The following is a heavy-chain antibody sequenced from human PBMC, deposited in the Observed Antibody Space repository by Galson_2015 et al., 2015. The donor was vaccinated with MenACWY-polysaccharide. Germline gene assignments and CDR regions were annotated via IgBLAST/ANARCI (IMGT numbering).Heavy chain of an antibody. V-gene: IGHV3-23*01. CDR1: AFDFNKYV. Sequence: SLRLSCAASAFDFNKYVMNWVRQPPGKGLQWVSSITPTGGTPYYADSVRGRFTITRDNSKNTLYLQMNSLGAEDTAVYYCAKGSCRANAVLSYYYYYMDVWGKGPTVTVSS. D-gene: IGHD4/OR15-4a*01. CDR2: ITPTGGTP. CDR3: AKGSCRANAVLSYYYYYMDV. J-gene: IGHJ6*03.